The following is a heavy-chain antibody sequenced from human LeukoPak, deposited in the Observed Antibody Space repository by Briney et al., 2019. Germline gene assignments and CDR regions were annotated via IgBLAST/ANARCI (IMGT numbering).Heavy chain of an antibody. D-gene: IGHD3-9*01. V-gene: IGHV4-39*01. CDR1: GGSVSSSLNY. CDR2: TYYTGST. Sequence: SETLSLTCTVSGGSVSSSLNYWGWIRQPPGKGLEWIGNTYYTGSTYSNPTLKSRLTMSVDTSKNQFSLKLSSVTAADTAVYYCARLTKGRYFDYIFDYWGQGTLFTVSS. CDR3: ARLTKGRYFDYIFDY. J-gene: IGHJ4*02.